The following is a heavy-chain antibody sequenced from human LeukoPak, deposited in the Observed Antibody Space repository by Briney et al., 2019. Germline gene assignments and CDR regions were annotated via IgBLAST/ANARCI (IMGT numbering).Heavy chain of an antibody. D-gene: IGHD3-22*01. CDR2: IYSGGNT. CDR1: GFTFSSHG. V-gene: IGHV3-53*01. J-gene: IGHJ4*02. CDR3: ARRAGDYSHPYDY. Sequence: GGSLRLSCAASGFTFSSHGMNWVRQAPGKGLEWVSFIYSGGNTHNSDSVKGRFTISRDNSKNTLYLQMNSLRAEDTAVYYCARRAGDYSHPYDYWGQGTLVTVSS.